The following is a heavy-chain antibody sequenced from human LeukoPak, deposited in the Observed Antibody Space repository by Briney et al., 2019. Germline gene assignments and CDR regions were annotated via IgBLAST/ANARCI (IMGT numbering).Heavy chain of an antibody. D-gene: IGHD3-3*01. J-gene: IGHJ4*02. V-gene: IGHV3-23*01. Sequence: PGGSLRLSCAASGLTFNNYAMSWVRQAPGKGLEWVSGITGSGRTTYYADSAKGRFTISRDNSKNSLYLQINSLRAEDTAVYYCAKGLLITILGSLDYWGQGTLVTVSS. CDR2: ITGSGRTT. CDR1: GLTFNNYA. CDR3: AKGLLITILGSLDY.